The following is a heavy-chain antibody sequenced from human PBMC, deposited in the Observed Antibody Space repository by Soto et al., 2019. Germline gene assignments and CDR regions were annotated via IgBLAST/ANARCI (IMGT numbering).Heavy chain of an antibody. CDR1: GYTFTTYG. Sequence: QVHLMQSGAEVKKPGASVKVSCKASGYTFTTYGISWVRQAPGLGLEWMGWISPYNDDTVYAQNLQGRVTMTTDTTARIAYMQGWSLTPDATAVYFCAREGFYAGSGKYWYVYSPPRYYGMDVWGQGTTVTVSS. CDR2: ISPYNDDT. CDR3: AREGFYAGSGKYWYVYSPPRYYGMDV. V-gene: IGHV1-18*01. D-gene: IGHD2-2*01. J-gene: IGHJ6*02.